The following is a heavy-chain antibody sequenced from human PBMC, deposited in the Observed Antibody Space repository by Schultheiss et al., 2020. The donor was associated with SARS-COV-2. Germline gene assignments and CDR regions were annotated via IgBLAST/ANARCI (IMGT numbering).Heavy chain of an antibody. J-gene: IGHJ5*02. CDR1: GYTFTSYG. V-gene: IGHV1-18*01. CDR3: ARDSGYSGSKNCFDP. CDR2: ITVNSGNT. Sequence: ASVKVSCKASGYTFTSYGISWVRQAPGQGLEWMGWITVNSGNTYYAQKFQGRVTMTTDTSTSTAYMELTSLRSDDTALYYCARDSGYSGSKNCFDPWGQGTLVTVSS. D-gene: IGHD1-26*01.